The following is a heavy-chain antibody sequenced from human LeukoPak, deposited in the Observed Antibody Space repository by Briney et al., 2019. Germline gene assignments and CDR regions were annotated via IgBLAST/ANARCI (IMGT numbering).Heavy chain of an antibody. D-gene: IGHD6-13*01. CDR2: IYYSGST. Sequence: PSETLSLTCTVSDASIRSYYWTWLRQPPGKGLEWIGYIYYSGSTNYNPSLKSRVTISVDTSKNQFSLKLSSVTAADTAVYYCARDNGSSEWAWFDPWGQGTLVTVSS. V-gene: IGHV4-59*01. J-gene: IGHJ5*02. CDR3: ARDNGSSEWAWFDP. CDR1: DASIRSYY.